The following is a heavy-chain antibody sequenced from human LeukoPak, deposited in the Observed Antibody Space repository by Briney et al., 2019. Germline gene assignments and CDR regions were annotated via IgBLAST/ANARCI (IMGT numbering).Heavy chain of an antibody. CDR2: ISSSSSYI. Sequence: GGSLRLSCAASGFTFSSYSMNWVRQAPGKGLEWVSSISSSSSYIYYADSVKGRFTISRDNAKNSLYLQMSSLGAEDTAVYYCARDSSSWYPHYYYYGMDVWGQGTTVTVSS. CDR1: GFTFSSYS. J-gene: IGHJ6*02. V-gene: IGHV3-21*01. D-gene: IGHD6-13*01. CDR3: ARDSSSWYPHYYYYGMDV.